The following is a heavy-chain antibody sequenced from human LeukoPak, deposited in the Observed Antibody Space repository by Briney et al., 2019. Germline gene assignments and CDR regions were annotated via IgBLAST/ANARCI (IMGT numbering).Heavy chain of an antibody. CDR1: GGSISSGSYF. CDR2: INTSGST. D-gene: IGHD6-13*01. V-gene: IGHV4-61*02. CDR3: AREGYTSSWYSGYYYSDY. Sequence: NPSETLSLTCTVSGGSISSGSYFWTWIRQPAGKRLEWIGRINTSGSTNYNPSLKSRVTISVDTSKNQFSLKLSSVTAADTAVFFCAREGYTSSWYSGYYYSDYWGQGTLVTVSS. J-gene: IGHJ4*02.